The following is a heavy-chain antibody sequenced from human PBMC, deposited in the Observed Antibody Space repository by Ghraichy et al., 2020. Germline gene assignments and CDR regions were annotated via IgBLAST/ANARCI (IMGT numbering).Heavy chain of an antibody. CDR1: GYTFRSYN. J-gene: IGHJ4*02. D-gene: IGHD6-19*01. CDR3: ARDFPPPGWFTTGPGDY. CDR2: INAGNGNT. Sequence: ASVKVSCKASGYTFRSYNMHWVRQAPGQRLEWMGWINAGNGNTKYSQKFQGRVSITRDTSANTAYMELSWVKLEDTAVYYCARDFPPPGWFTTGPGDYWGQGTLVTVSS. V-gene: IGHV1-3*01.